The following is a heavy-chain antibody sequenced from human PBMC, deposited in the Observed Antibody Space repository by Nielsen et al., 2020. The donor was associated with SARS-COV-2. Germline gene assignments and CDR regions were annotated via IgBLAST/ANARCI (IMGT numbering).Heavy chain of an antibody. Sequence: GGSLRLSCTASGFSFMTYNMHWVRQAPGKGLEWVAVISYDGSNKYYADSVKGRFTISRDNSKNTLYLQMNSLRAEDTAVYYCAIDGEGWLGYWGQGTLVTVSS. CDR1: GFSFMTYN. CDR2: ISYDGSNK. D-gene: IGHD2-15*01. CDR3: AIDGEGWLGY. J-gene: IGHJ4*02. V-gene: IGHV3-30*04.